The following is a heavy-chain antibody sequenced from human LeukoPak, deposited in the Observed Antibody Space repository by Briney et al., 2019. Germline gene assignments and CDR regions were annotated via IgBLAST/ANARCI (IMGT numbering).Heavy chain of an antibody. J-gene: IGHJ4*02. D-gene: IGHD3-22*01. CDR3: ARSGYNHYFDY. CDR2: INSDGSST. V-gene: IGHV3-74*01. Sequence: GGSLRLSCAASGFTFSSYWMHWVRQAPGKGLVWVSRINSDGSSTSYADSVKGRFTISRDNAKNTLYLQMNSLRAEDTAVYYCARSGYNHYFDYWGQGTLVTVSS. CDR1: GFTFSSYW.